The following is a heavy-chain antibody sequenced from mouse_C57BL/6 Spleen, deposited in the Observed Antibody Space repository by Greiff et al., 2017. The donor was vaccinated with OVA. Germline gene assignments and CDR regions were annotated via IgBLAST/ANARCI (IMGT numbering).Heavy chain of an antibody. D-gene: IGHD3-3*01. CDR2: ISDGGSYT. CDR3: ARDERAYFDY. J-gene: IGHJ2*01. V-gene: IGHV5-4*01. CDR1: GFTFSSYA. Sequence: DVHLVESGGGLVKPGGSLKLSCAASGFTFSSYAMSWVRQTPEKRLEWVATISDGGSYTYYPDNVKGRFTISRDNAKNNLYLQMSHLKSEDTAMYYCARDERAYFDYWGQGTTLTVSS.